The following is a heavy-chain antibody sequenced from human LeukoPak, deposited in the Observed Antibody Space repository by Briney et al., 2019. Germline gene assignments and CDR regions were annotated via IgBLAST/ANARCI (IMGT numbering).Heavy chain of an antibody. CDR2: ISSGFTP. D-gene: IGHD1-26*01. CDR3: AKDYSDSRVGDVFFEY. CDR1: GFTFSAFG. V-gene: IGHV3-23*01. J-gene: IGHJ4*02. Sequence: GGCLRLSCVASGFTFSAFGASWVRQAPGKGLEWVSGISSGFTPHYADSVKGRFTISRDNSKNTFHLQMNSLRAEDTAVYYCAKDYSDSRVGDVFFEYWGQGTLVT.